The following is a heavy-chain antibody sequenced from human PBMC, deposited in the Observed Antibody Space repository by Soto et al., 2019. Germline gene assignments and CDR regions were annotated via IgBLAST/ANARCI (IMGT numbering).Heavy chain of an antibody. Sequence: QVPLVESGGGVVQPGRSLRLSCAASGFTFSSYAMHWVRQAPGKGLEWVAIISYDASNKYYADSVKGRFTISRDNSKSTLYLQMNSLRTEDTAVYYCARGYSSSSAAFDYWGQGTLVTVSS. J-gene: IGHJ4*02. CDR3: ARGYSSSSAAFDY. D-gene: IGHD6-13*01. CDR1: GFTFSSYA. V-gene: IGHV3-30-3*01. CDR2: ISYDASNK.